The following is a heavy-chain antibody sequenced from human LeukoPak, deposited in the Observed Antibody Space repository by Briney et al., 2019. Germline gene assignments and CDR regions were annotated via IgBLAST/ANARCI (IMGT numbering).Heavy chain of an antibody. CDR3: ASARWELSD. CDR2: ISYDGNNK. V-gene: IGHV3-30*03. CDR1: GFTFSSYG. D-gene: IGHD1-26*01. J-gene: IGHJ4*02. Sequence: PGGSLRLSCAASGFTFSSYGMHWVRQAPGKGLEWVAIISYDGNNKYYADSMKGRFTISRDNSKNTLYLQMNSLRAEDTAVYYCASARWELSDWGQGTLVTVSS.